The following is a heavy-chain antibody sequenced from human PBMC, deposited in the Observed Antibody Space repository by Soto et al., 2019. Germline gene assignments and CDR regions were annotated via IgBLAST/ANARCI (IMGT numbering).Heavy chain of an antibody. Sequence: GGSLRLSCAASGLTFSSYWMHWVRQAPGKGLVWVSRINSDGSSTSYADSVKGRFTISRDNAKNTLYLQMNSLRAEDTAVYYCARARSSSYYYYYGMDVWGQGTTVTVSS. CDR2: INSDGSST. J-gene: IGHJ6*02. CDR1: GLTFSSYW. D-gene: IGHD6-6*01. V-gene: IGHV3-74*01. CDR3: ARARSSSYYYYYGMDV.